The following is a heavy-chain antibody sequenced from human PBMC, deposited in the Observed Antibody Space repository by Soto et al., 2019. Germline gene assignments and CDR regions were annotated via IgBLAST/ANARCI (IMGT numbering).Heavy chain of an antibody. CDR2: ISYDGSNK. CDR3: APSRAAAGGPSGDY. J-gene: IGHJ4*02. Sequence: GGSLRLSCAASGFTFSSYGMHWVRQAPGKGLEWVAVISYDGSNKYYADSVKGRFTISRDNSKNTLYLQMNSLRAEDTAVYYCAPSRAAAGGPSGDYWGQGTLVTVSS. V-gene: IGHV3-30*03. D-gene: IGHD6-13*01. CDR1: GFTFSSYG.